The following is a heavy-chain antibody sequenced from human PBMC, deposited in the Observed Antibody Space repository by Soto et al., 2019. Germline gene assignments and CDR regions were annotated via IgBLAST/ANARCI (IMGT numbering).Heavy chain of an antibody. J-gene: IGHJ4*02. V-gene: IGHV3-30*03. CDR2: ISYDGSNK. CDR1: GFTFSSYG. Sequence: PGGSLRLSCAASGFTFSSYGMHWVRQAPGKGLEWVAVISYDGSNKYYADSVKGRFTISRDNSKNTLCLQMNSLRAEDTAVYYCGLEAYYFDYWGQGTLVTVSS. CDR3: GLEAYYFDY. D-gene: IGHD1-1*01.